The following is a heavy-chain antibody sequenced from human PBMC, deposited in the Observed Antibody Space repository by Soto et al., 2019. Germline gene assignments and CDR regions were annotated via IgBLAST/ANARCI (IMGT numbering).Heavy chain of an antibody. CDR3: ARRHSGGFFRFFDS. CDR2: TGSGTGPG. CDR1: GDSLSTNP. V-gene: IGHV1-69*06. D-gene: IGHD2-15*01. Sequence: QVQLVQSGTEVKKPGSSVKVSCKASGDSLSTNPISWVRQAPGQGLEWMGGTGSGTGPGNHAQKFQGRLTVTADKSTSIVYMELSNLSSEDTAVYYCARRHSGGFFRFFDSWGQGTLVTVSS. J-gene: IGHJ4*02.